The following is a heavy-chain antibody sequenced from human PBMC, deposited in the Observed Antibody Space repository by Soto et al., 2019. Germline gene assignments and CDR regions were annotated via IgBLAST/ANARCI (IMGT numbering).Heavy chain of an antibody. CDR3: ASSLGYCSSTSCYDY. J-gene: IGHJ4*02. Sequence: ASVKVSCKASGYTFTSYGISWVRQAPGQGLEWMGWISAYNGNTNYAQKLQGRVTMTTDTSTSTAYMELRSLRSDDTAVYYCASSLGYCSSTSCYDYWGQGSLVTVSS. CDR2: ISAYNGNT. D-gene: IGHD2-2*01. CDR1: GYTFTSYG. V-gene: IGHV1-18*01.